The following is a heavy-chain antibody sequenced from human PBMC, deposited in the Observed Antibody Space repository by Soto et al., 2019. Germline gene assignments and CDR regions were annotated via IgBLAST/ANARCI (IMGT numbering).Heavy chain of an antibody. Sequence: GGSLRLSCAASGFTFSSYAMSWVRQAPGKGLEWVSAISGSGGSTYYADSVKGRFTISRDNSKNTLYLQMNSLRAEDTAVYYCAKDSAVGVLMVYAILDYYYYMDVWGKGTTVTVSS. CDR3: AKDSAVGVLMVYAILDYYYYMDV. J-gene: IGHJ6*03. CDR2: ISGSGGST. D-gene: IGHD2-8*01. CDR1: GFTFSSYA. V-gene: IGHV3-23*01.